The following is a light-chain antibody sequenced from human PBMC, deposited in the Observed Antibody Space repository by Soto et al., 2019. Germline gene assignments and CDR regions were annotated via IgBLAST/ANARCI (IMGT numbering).Light chain of an antibody. J-gene: IGLJ1*01. V-gene: IGLV1-44*01. Sequence: QSVLTQAPSVSGTPGQRVTITCSGSSSNIGRNSVNWYQHLPGTAPKLLTHGNNHRPSGVPDRFSGSKSGTSASLAISGLRPEDEADYCCCSYAGSSTYVFGTGTKVTVL. CDR3: CSYAGSSTYV. CDR2: GNN. CDR1: SSNIGRNS.